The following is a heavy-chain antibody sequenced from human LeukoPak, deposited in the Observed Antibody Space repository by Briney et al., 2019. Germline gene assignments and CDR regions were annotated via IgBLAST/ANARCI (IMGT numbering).Heavy chain of an antibody. J-gene: IGHJ5*02. CDR1: GGSISTYY. D-gene: IGHD6-6*01. CDR3: AREVSSIAARRWFDP. V-gene: IGHV4-59*12. Sequence: SETLSLTCTVSGGSISTYYWSWIRQPPGKGLEWIGYIHYSGNTNYNPSLKSRVTISVDTSKNQFSLKLSSVTAADTAVYYCAREVSSIAARRWFDPWGQGTLVTVSS. CDR2: IHYSGNT.